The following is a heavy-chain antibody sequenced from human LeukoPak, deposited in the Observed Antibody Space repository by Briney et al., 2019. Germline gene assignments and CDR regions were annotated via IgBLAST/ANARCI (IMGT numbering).Heavy chain of an antibody. CDR1: GFTVSSNY. CDR2: IYSGGST. V-gene: IGHV3-53*01. D-gene: IGHD1-7*01. CDR3: AREGYWNYDY. Sequence: GGSLRLSCAASGFTVSSNYMSWVCQAPGKGLEWVSVIYSGGSTYYADSVKGRFIISRDLSKNTLYLQMNSLRAEDTAVYYCAREGYWNYDYWGQGTLVTVSS. J-gene: IGHJ4*02.